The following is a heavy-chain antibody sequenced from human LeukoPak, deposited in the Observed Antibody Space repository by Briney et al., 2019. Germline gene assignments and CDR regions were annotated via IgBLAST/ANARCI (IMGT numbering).Heavy chain of an antibody. V-gene: IGHV4-30-2*01. D-gene: IGHD6-6*01. CDR1: GGSISSGGYS. CDR3: ASRGEYSSSDY. Sequence: SETLSLTCTVSGGSISSGGYSWSWIRQPPGKGLEWIGYIYHSGSTYYNPSLKSRVTISVDRSKNQFSLKLSSVTAADTAVYYCASRGEYSSSDYWGQGTLVTVSS. J-gene: IGHJ4*02. CDR2: IYHSGST.